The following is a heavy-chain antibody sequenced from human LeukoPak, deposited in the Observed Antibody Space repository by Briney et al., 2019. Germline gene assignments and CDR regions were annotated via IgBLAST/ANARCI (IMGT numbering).Heavy chain of an antibody. D-gene: IGHD6-13*01. J-gene: IGHJ4*02. V-gene: IGHV4-39*07. Sequence: SETLSLTCTVSGGSISSSSYYWGWIRQPPGKGLEWIGEINHSGSTNYNPSLKSRVTISVDTSKNQFSLKLSSVTAADTAVYYCARGWGYSSSWGQGTLVTVSS. CDR1: GGSISSSSYY. CDR2: INHSGST. CDR3: ARGWGYSSS.